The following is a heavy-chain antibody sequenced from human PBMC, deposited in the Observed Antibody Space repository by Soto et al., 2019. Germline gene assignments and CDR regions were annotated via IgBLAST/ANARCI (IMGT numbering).Heavy chain of an antibody. CDR1: LVTFSRYA. CDR3: ARGASKYYDFWSGRYYFDY. CDR2: IIPIFGTA. Sequence: VTVSFQSSLVTFSRYAISWVRQSPGHGLEWMGGIIPIFGTANYAQKFQGRVTITADESTSTAYMELSSLRSEDTAVYYCARGASKYYDFWSGRYYFDYWGQGTLVTVSS. V-gene: IGHV1-69*01. D-gene: IGHD3-3*01. J-gene: IGHJ4*02.